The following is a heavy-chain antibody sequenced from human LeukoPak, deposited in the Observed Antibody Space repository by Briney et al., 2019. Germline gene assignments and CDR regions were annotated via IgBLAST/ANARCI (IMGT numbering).Heavy chain of an antibody. CDR2: ISGSGGST. J-gene: IGHJ4*02. CDR1: GFTFSSYA. V-gene: IGHV3-23*01. CDR3: AKMGAIVVVPAAMLDY. D-gene: IGHD2-2*01. Sequence: PGGSLRLSCAASGFTFSSYAMSWVRQAPEKGLEWVSAISGSGGSTYYADSVKGRFTISRDNSKNTLYLQMNSLRAEDTAVYYCAKMGAIVVVPAAMLDYWGQGTLVTVSS.